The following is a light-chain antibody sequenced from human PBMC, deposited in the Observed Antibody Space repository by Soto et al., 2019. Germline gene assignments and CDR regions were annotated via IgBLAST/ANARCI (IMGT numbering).Light chain of an antibody. CDR1: QSVSSY. CDR3: QQRSNWPVT. Sequence: EIVLTQSPATLSLSSGERATLSCRASQSVSSYFAWYQQKPGQAPRLLIYDASNRATGIPARFSGSGSGTDFTLTISSLEPEDFAVYYCQQRSNWPVTFGQGTRVEIK. J-gene: IGKJ1*01. CDR2: DAS. V-gene: IGKV3-11*01.